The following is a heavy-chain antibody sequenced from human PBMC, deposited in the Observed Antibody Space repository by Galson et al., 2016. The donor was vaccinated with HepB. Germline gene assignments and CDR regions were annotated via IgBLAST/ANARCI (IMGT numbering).Heavy chain of an antibody. CDR1: GFTFSSYW. Sequence: SLRLSCAASGFTFSSYWMGWVRQAPGKGLEWVASIKHDGDERYYVDSVKGRFIISRDNARHSLSLHMRSLRAGDTAGYYCARDSKFRYSGSGFDYWGQGILVTVSS. D-gene: IGHD1-26*01. V-gene: IGHV3-7*01. CDR2: IKHDGDER. CDR3: ARDSKFRYSGSGFDY. J-gene: IGHJ4*02.